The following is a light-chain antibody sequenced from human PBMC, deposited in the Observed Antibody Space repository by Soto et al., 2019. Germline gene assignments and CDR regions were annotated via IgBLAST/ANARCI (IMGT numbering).Light chain of an antibody. Sequence: EIVLTQSPATLSLSPGERATLSCRASQSVSSYLAWYQQKPGQAPRLLIYDASNSATGIPARFSGSGSGTDFTLTISSLEPEDFAVYYCQQRSNWPTFTFGPGTKVDI. J-gene: IGKJ3*01. CDR3: QQRSNWPTFT. CDR2: DAS. V-gene: IGKV3-11*01. CDR1: QSVSSY.